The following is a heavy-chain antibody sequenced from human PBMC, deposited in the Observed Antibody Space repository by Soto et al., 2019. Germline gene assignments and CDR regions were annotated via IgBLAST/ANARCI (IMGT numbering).Heavy chain of an antibody. CDR1: GGSISSGGYS. V-gene: IGHV4-30-2*01. D-gene: IGHD1-26*01. CDR3: TGGAGLSRQY. J-gene: IGHJ1*01. CDR2: IYHSGST. Sequence: QLQLQESGSGLVKPSQTLSLTCAVSGGSISSGGYSWSWIRQPPGKGLEWIWCIYHSGSTSYNPALKSRDTIPVGRSKNQFALKLSSVTAADTAVSYGTGGAGLSRQYWGQGTLGTVSS.